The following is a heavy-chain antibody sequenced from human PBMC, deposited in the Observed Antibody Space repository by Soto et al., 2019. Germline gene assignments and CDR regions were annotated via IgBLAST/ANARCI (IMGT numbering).Heavy chain of an antibody. D-gene: IGHD2-15*01. J-gene: IGHJ5*02. Sequence: SETLSLTCTVSGDSISSISYYWGWIRQPPGKGLELIGYIYYSGTTHYNPSLKSRVTISIDTSKNQFSLHLRSVTAADTAVYYCARLKGAFFITSYNWFDXWGQGTLVTVSX. CDR1: GDSISSISYY. CDR2: IYYSGTT. V-gene: IGHV4-39*01. CDR3: ARLKGAFFITSYNWFDX.